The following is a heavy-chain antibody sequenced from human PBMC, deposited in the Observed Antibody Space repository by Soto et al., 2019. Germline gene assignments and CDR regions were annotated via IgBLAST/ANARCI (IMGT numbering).Heavy chain of an antibody. J-gene: IGHJ6*02. CDR2: INAGNGNT. CDR1: GYTFTSYA. CDR3: ARALPINRFLEWLPNYYYGMDV. Sequence: ASVKVSCKASGYTFTSYAMHWVRQAPGQRLEWMGWINAGNGNTKYSQKFQGRVTITRDTSAGTAYMELSSLRSEDTAVYYCARALPINRFLEWLPNYYYGMDVWGQGTTVTVSS. D-gene: IGHD3-3*01. V-gene: IGHV1-3*01.